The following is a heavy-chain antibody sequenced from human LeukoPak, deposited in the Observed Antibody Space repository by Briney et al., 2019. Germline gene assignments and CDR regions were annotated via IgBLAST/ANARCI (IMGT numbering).Heavy chain of an antibody. Sequence: ASVKVSCKVSGYTLTELSMHWVRQAPGKGLEWMGGFDPEDGGTIYAQKFQGRVTMTEDTSTDTAYMELSSLRSEDTAVYYCATKACSSTSCYHYYYYMDVWGKGTTVTVSS. CDR3: ATKACSSTSCYHYYYYMDV. V-gene: IGHV1-24*01. D-gene: IGHD2-2*01. J-gene: IGHJ6*03. CDR2: FDPEDGGT. CDR1: GYTLTELS.